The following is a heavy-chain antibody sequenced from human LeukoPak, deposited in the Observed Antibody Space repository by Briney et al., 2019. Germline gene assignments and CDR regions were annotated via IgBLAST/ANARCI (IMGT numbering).Heavy chain of an antibody. CDR1: GFTFSTYW. D-gene: IGHD2-21*02. CDR3: ARSNRGDAINPDS. V-gene: IGHV3-74*01. CDR2: INSDGSTT. J-gene: IGHJ4*02. Sequence: PGGSLRLSCAASGFTFSTYWMHWVRQAPGKGLVWVSRINSDGSTTSYADSVKGRFTISRDNAKNTLYLQMNSLRAEDTAVYYCARSNRGDAINPDSCGQGTLVTVSS.